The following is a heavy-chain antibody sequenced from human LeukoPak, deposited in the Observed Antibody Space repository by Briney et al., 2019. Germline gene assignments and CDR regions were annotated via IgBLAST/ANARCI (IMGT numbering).Heavy chain of an antibody. CDR1: AFTISTYG. CDR2: VSYDGGKK. V-gene: IGHV3-30*03. J-gene: IGHJ4*02. Sequence: PRGSLRPSCAATAFTISTYGRHWVRQAPDKGLEWVAVVSYDGGKKYYADSVKGRFTISRDNSKNTLYLQMNSLRSEDTAVYYCVRGVTIYDSSGYFDYWGKGTLATVSS. CDR3: VRGVTIYDSSGYFDY. D-gene: IGHD3-22*01.